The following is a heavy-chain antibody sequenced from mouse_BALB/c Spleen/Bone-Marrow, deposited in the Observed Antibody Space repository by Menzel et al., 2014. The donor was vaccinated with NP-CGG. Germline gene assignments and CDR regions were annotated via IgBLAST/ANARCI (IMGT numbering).Heavy chain of an antibody. J-gene: IGHJ3*01. D-gene: IGHD2-4*01. Sequence: EVKVEESGGGLVKSGGSLKLSCAASGFSFSNYGMSWVRQTPEKRLEWVATIIGDGRYTFYSDSVKGRFTISRDNAKNNLYLQLSSLRSEDTALYYCARHAYYDQTEVSFVYWGQGTLVTVSA. CDR1: GFSFSNYG. V-gene: IGHV5-9-2*01. CDR2: IIGDGRYT. CDR3: ARHAYYDQTEVSFVY.